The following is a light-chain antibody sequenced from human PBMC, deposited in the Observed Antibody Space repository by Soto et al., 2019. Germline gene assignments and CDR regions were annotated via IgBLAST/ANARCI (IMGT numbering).Light chain of an antibody. CDR3: TSYVGNDIWV. J-gene: IGLJ3*02. CDR2: GVN. V-gene: IGLV2-8*01. CDR1: SSDVGAYKY. Sequence: QSALTQPPSASGSPGQSVPISCTGTSSDVGAYKYVSWYQQYPGKAPKLMIYGVNKRPSGVPDRFSGSKSGNTASLTVSGLPAEDEADYYCTSYVGNDIWVFGGGTKVTVL.